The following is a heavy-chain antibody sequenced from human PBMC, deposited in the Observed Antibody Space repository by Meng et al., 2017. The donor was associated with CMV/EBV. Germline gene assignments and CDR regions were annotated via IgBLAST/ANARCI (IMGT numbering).Heavy chain of an antibody. Sequence: QLVHPGAEVNKPGASWKFACKAPGYPFTGYYIHWVRLAPGQGLEWMGWINPNSGGTNYAQKFQGRVTMTRDTSISTAYMELSRLRSDDTAVYYCAGDDGSLDYWGQGTLVTVSS. D-gene: IGHD2-15*01. V-gene: IGHV1-2*02. CDR3: AGDDGSLDY. CDR2: INPNSGGT. J-gene: IGHJ4*02. CDR1: GYPFTGYY.